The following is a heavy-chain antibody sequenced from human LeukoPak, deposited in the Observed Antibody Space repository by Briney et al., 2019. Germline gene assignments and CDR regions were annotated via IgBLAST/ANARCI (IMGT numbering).Heavy chain of an antibody. V-gene: IGHV4-59*08. D-gene: IGHD1-26*01. CDR1: VGFISRYY. CDR2: IYYSGST. J-gene: IGHJ4*02. Sequence: SETLSLTCTVSVGFISRYYGSSIRQPPGEGLEGIGYIYYSGSTNYNPSLKTRVTISVDTSKNQFSLKLSSVTAADTAVYYCARQGRGQSGSYDYWGRGTLVTVSS. CDR3: ARQGRGQSGSYDY.